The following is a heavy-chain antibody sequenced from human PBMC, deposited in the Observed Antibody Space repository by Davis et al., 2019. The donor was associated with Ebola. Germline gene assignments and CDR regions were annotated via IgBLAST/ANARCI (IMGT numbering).Heavy chain of an antibody. D-gene: IGHD3/OR15-3a*01. CDR1: GFTFSSYA. J-gene: IGHJ6*03. Sequence: GESLKISCAASGFTFSSYAMSWVRQAPGKRPERVAIIKEDGGEKYYVDSVKGRFTISRDNAKNSLFLEMNSLRAEDTAFYYCASGDGRGRSYDMDVWGQGTTVTVSS. V-gene: IGHV3-7*03. CDR2: IKEDGGEK. CDR3: ASGDGRGRSYDMDV.